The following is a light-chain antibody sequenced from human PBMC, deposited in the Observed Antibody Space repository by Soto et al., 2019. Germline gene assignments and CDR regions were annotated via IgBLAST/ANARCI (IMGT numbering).Light chain of an antibody. Sequence: EIVMTQSPATLSVSPGERATLSCRAGQSIATNLAWYQLKPGQPPRLLIYGASTRATGIPARFSGSGSGTEFTLTISSLQSVDFAVYSCQQYNNWPWTFGQGTKVDIK. CDR3: QQYNNWPWT. J-gene: IGKJ1*01. V-gene: IGKV3-15*01. CDR2: GAS. CDR1: QSIATN.